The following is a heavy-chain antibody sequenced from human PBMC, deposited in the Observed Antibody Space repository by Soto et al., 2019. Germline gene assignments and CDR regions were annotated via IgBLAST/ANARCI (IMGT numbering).Heavy chain of an antibody. D-gene: IGHD1-26*01. CDR2: IYYSGST. CDR1: GGSISSYY. J-gene: IGHJ4*02. CDR3: ARPDSTGSYLDY. Sequence: SETLSLTCTVSGGSISSYYWSWIRQPPGKGLEWIGYIYYSGSTNYNPSLKSRVTISVDTSKTQFSLKLSSVTAADTAVYYCARPDSTGSYLDYWGQGTLVTVSS. V-gene: IGHV4-59*08.